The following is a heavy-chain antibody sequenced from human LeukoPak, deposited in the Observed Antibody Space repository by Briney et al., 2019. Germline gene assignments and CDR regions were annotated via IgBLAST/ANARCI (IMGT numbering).Heavy chain of an antibody. CDR1: GFTFSSYS. CDR2: ISSSSSTI. Sequence: GGSLRLSCAASGFTFSSYSMNWVRQAPGKGLEGVSYISSSSSTIYYADSVKGRFTISRDNAKNSLYLQMNSLRAEDTAVYYCAREGGRKQDYYYGMDVWGQGTTVTVSS. J-gene: IGHJ6*02. V-gene: IGHV3-48*01. D-gene: IGHD1-26*01. CDR3: AREGGRKQDYYYGMDV.